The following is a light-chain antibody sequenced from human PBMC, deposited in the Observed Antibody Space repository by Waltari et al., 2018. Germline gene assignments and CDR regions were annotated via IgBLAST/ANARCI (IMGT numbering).Light chain of an antibody. J-gene: IGKJ1*01. CDR2: RAS. CDR1: QSAKTS. Sequence: EVVMTQSPATLSVSPGQRVSLSCSASQSAKTSLAWYQQTPGQAPRLLIYRASTRAAGVPDRFSGSGSGTEFTLTISSLQSEDSAIYYCQQYNIWPWTFGPGTNVDIK. V-gene: IGKV3D-15*01. CDR3: QQYNIWPWT.